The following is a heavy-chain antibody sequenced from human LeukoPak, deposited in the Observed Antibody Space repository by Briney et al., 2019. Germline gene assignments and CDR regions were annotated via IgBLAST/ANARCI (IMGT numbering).Heavy chain of an antibody. J-gene: IGHJ4*02. D-gene: IGHD6-19*01. CDR3: ARRDSSGWYVFDY. CDR1: GYTFTSYG. Sequence: ASVKVSCKASGYTFTSYGISWVRQAPGQGLEWMGWINAGNGNTKYSQKFQGRVTITRDTSASTAYMELSSLRSEDTAVYYCARRDSSGWYVFDYWGQGTLVTVSS. CDR2: INAGNGNT. V-gene: IGHV1-18*04.